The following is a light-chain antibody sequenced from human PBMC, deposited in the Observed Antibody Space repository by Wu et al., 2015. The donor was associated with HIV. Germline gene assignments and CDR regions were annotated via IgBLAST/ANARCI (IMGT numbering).Light chain of an antibody. V-gene: IGKV3-20*01. CDR2: GAS. CDR1: QSVSSSY. CDR3: QQYGSF. Sequence: EIVLTQSPGTLSLSPGERATLSCRASQSVSSSYLAWYQQQPGQAPRLLIYGASSRATGIPDRFSGSGSGTDFTLTISRLEPEDFAVYYCQQYGSFFGQGTKVEIK. J-gene: IGKJ1*01.